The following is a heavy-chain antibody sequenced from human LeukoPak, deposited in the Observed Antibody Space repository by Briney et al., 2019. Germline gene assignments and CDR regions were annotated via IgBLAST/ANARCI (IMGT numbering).Heavy chain of an antibody. CDR2: MNPNSGNT. Sequence: APVKVSCKASGYTFTSYDINWVRQATGQGLEWMGWMNPNSGNTGYAQKFQGRVTMTRNTSISTAYMELSSLRSEDTAVYYCARDPKITIFGVAGTNWFDPWGQGTLVTVSS. J-gene: IGHJ5*02. D-gene: IGHD3-3*01. V-gene: IGHV1-8*01. CDR3: ARDPKITIFGVAGTNWFDP. CDR1: GYTFTSYD.